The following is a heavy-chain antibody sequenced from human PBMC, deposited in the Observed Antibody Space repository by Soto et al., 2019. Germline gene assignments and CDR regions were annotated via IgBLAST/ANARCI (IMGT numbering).Heavy chain of an antibody. V-gene: IGHV4-34*01. CDR3: ARRMVYPDNWFDP. CDR1: CGSFSGYY. J-gene: IGHJ5*02. D-gene: IGHD3-10*01. Sequence: SETLSLTCAVYCGSFSGYYWSWIRQPPGKGLEWIGEINHSGSTSYNPSLKSRVTISVDTSKNQFSLKLSSVTAADTAVYYCARRMVYPDNWFDPWGQGTLVTSPQ. CDR2: INHSGST.